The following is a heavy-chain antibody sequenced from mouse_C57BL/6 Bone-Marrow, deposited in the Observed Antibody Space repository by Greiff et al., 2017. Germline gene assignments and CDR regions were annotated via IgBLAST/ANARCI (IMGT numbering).Heavy chain of an antibody. V-gene: IGHV1-81*01. CDR1: GYTFTSYG. CDR3: ARSFITTVVAPYYARDY. D-gene: IGHD1-1*01. CDR2: IYPRSGNT. Sequence: VQVVESGAELARPGASVKLSCKASGYTFTSYGISWVKQRTGQGLEWIGEIYPRSGNTYYNEKFKGKATLTADKSSSTAYMELRSLTSEDSAVYFCARSFITTVVAPYYARDYWGQGTSVTVSS. J-gene: IGHJ4*01.